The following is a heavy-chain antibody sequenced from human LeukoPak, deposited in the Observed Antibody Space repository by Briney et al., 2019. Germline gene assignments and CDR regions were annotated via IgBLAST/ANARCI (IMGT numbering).Heavy chain of an antibody. Sequence: GASVKVSCKASEYTFTGYYMYWVRQAPGQGLEWMGWMDPNSGNTGYAQKFQGRVTITRNTSISTAYMELSSLRSEDTAVYYCARGVTVDYWGQGTLVTVSS. CDR1: EYTFTGYY. J-gene: IGHJ4*02. D-gene: IGHD5-18*01. V-gene: IGHV1-8*03. CDR3: ARGVTVDY. CDR2: MDPNSGNT.